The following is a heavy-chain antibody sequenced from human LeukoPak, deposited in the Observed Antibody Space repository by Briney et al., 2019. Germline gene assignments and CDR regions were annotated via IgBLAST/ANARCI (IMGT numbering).Heavy chain of an antibody. CDR2: IIPIFGTA. CDR3: ASFSDRYSSSYFDY. D-gene: IGHD6-6*01. CDR1: GGTFSSYA. J-gene: IGHJ4*02. V-gene: IGHV1-69*06. Sequence: GASVKVSCKASGGTFSSYAISWVRQAPGQGLEWMGGIIPIFGTANYAQKFQGRVTITADKSTSTAYMELSSLRSEDTAVYYCASFSDRYSSSYFDYWGQGTLVTVSS.